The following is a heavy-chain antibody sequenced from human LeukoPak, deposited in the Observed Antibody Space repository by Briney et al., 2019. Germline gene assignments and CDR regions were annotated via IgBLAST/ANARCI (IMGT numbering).Heavy chain of an antibody. Sequence: ASVKVSCKASGYTFTSYDINWVRQATGQGLEWMGWMNPNSGNTGYAQKFQGRVTMTRNTSISTAYMELSSPRSEDTAVYYCARVGRVWFGELFIDYWGQGTLVTVSS. D-gene: IGHD3-10*01. CDR1: GYTFTSYD. CDR3: ARVGRVWFGELFIDY. CDR2: MNPNSGNT. V-gene: IGHV1-8*01. J-gene: IGHJ4*02.